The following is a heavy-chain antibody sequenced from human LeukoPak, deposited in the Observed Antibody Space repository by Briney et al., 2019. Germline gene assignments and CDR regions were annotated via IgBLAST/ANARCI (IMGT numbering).Heavy chain of an antibody. D-gene: IGHD1-26*01. J-gene: IGHJ4*02. CDR2: INPNSGGT. Sequence: GASVKVSCKASGYTFTGYYMHWVRQAPGQGLEWIGWINPNSGGTNYAQKFQGRVTMTRDTSISTAYMELSRLRSDDTAVYYCARDKGGSYFLLDYWGQGTLVTVSS. CDR1: GYTFTGYY. CDR3: ARDKGGSYFLLDY. V-gene: IGHV1-2*02.